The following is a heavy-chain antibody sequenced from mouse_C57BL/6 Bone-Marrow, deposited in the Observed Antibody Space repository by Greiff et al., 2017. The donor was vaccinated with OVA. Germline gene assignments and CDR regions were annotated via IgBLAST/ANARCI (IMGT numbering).Heavy chain of an antibody. CDR2: IHPNSGSI. D-gene: IGHD1-1*01. J-gene: IGHJ3*01. V-gene: IGHV1-64*01. CDR1: GSTFTSYW. Sequence: QVHVKQPGAELVKPGASVKLSCKASGSTFTSYWMPWVKQRPGQGLEWIGMIHPNSGSINYNEKFKSKATLTVDKSSSTDYMRLSRLTSEDSAVEYGARSGDYGSSYAWLAYWGQGTLVTVSA. CDR3: ARSGDYGSSYAWLAY.